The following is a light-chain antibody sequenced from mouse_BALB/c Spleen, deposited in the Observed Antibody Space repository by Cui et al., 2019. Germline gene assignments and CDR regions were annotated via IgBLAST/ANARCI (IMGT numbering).Light chain of an antibody. J-gene: IGKJ2*01. Sequence: DIVMTQAAPPVPVTPGESVSISCRSSKSLLLSNGNTYLYWFLQRPGQSPQLLIYRMSHLASGVPDRFSGSGSGTAFTLRISRVEAEDVGVYYCMQHLEYPYTFGGGTKLEIK. CDR3: MQHLEYPYT. V-gene: IGKV2-137*01. CDR1: KSLLLSNGNTY. CDR2: RMS.